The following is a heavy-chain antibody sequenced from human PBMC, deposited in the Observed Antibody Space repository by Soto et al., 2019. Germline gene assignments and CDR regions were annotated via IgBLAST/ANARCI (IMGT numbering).Heavy chain of an antibody. J-gene: IGHJ6*02. CDR1: GGTFSSYT. D-gene: IGHD2-15*01. Sequence: QVQLVQSGAEVKKPGSSVKVSCKASGGTFSSYTISWVRQAPGQGLEWMGRIIPILGIANYAQKFQGRVTITADKSTSTAYMELSSLRSEDTAVYYCACSPDPKLGYYYYGMDVWGQGTTVTVSS. CDR3: ACSPDPKLGYYYYGMDV. V-gene: IGHV1-69*02. CDR2: IIPILGIA.